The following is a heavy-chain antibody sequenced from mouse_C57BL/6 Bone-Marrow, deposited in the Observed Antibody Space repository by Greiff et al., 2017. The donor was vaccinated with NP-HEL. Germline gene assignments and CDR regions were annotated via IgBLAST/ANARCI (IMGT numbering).Heavy chain of an antibody. J-gene: IGHJ2*01. CDR3: TRRDYSNYVDY. CDR2: IDPETGGT. D-gene: IGHD2-5*01. CDR1: GYTFTDYE. V-gene: IGHV1-15*01. Sequence: QVQLKESGAELVRPGASVTLSCKASGYTFTDYEMHWVKQTPVHGLEWIGAIDPETGGTAYNQKFKGKAILTADKSSSTAYMELRSLTSEDSAVYYCTRRDYSNYVDYWGQGTTLTVSS.